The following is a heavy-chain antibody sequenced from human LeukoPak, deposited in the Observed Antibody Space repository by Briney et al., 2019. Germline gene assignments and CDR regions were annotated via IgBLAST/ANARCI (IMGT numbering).Heavy chain of an antibody. D-gene: IGHD3-16*02. Sequence: PGGSLRLSCAASGFTFSSYAMSWVRQAPGKGLEWVSTISDNGGKTYYEDSVKGRFTISRDNSKNTLYLQMNSLRAEDTAVYYCANIGFVDIPLNRLAPCGERALVSVS. J-gene: IGHJ5*02. V-gene: IGHV3-23*01. CDR1: GFTFSSYA. CDR3: ANIGFVDIPLNRLAP. CDR2: ISDNGGKT.